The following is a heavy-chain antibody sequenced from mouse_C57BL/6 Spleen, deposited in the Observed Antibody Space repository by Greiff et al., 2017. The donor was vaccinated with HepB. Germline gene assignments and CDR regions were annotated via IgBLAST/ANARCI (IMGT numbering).Heavy chain of an antibody. CDR2: IDPSDSET. J-gene: IGHJ1*03. CDR3: ARRAYYYGSNWYFDV. V-gene: IGHV1-52*01. Sequence: QVQLQQPGAELVRPGSSVKLSCKASGYTFTSYWMHWVKQRPIQGLEWIGNIDPSDSETHYNQKFKDKATLTVDKSSSTAYMQLSSLTSEDSAVYYWARRAYYYGSNWYFDVWGTGTTVTVSS. CDR1: GYTFTSYW. D-gene: IGHD1-1*01.